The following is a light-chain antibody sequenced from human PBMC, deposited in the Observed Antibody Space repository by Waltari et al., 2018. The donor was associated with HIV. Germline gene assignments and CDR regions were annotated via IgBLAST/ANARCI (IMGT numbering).Light chain of an antibody. V-gene: IGKV1-39*01. Sequence: IQMTQSPSSLSASVGDRVTLSCRTSQNINTSLSWYQQKLGKAPQVLIFAASNLQAGVPSRFIGSGSVTFFTLTISNLQREDFATYYCQQSYTTPRTFGQGTKVQIK. CDR3: QQSYTTPRT. J-gene: IGKJ1*01. CDR1: QNINTS. CDR2: AAS.